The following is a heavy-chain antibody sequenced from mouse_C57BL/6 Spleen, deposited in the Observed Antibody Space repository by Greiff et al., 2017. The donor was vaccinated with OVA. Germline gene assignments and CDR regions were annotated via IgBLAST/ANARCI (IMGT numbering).Heavy chain of an antibody. D-gene: IGHD1-1*01. CDR2: IYPRDGST. Sequence: VQLQQSGPELVKPGASVKLSCKASGYTFTSYDINWVQQRPGQGLEWIGWIYPRDGSTKYNEKFKGKVTLTVDTSSSTAYMELHSLTSEDSAVYFCARSPITTVVATKDYFDYWGQGTTLTVSS. J-gene: IGHJ2*01. CDR3: ARSPITTVVATKDYFDY. CDR1: GYTFTSYD. V-gene: IGHV1-85*01.